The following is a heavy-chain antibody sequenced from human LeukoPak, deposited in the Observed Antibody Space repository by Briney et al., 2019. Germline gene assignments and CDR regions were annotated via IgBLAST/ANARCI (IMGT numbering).Heavy chain of an antibody. J-gene: IGHJ3*02. D-gene: IGHD3-9*01. CDR3: ATGGDILTGYYSDAFDI. CDR2: INHSGST. Sequence: PSETLSLTCAVYGGSFSGYYWSWIRQPPGKGLGWIGEINHSGSTNYNPSLKSRVTISVDTSKNQFSLKLSSVTAADTAVYYCATGGDILTGYYSDAFDIWGQGTMVTVSS. V-gene: IGHV4-34*01. CDR1: GGSFSGYY.